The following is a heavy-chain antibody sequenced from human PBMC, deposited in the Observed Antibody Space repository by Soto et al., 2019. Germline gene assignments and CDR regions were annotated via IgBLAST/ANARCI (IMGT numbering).Heavy chain of an antibody. CDR3: ATIISSSWSRSGWFDP. V-gene: IGHV1-24*01. J-gene: IGHJ5*02. CDR2: FDPEDGET. D-gene: IGHD6-13*01. Sequence: ASVKVSCKVSGYTLTELSMHWVRQAPGKGLEWMGGFDPEDGETIYAQRFQGRVTMTEDTSTDTAYMELSSLRSEDTAVYYCATIISSSWSRSGWFDPWGQGTLVTVSS. CDR1: GYTLTELS.